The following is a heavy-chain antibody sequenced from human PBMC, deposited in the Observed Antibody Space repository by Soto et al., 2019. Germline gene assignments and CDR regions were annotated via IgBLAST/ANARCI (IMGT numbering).Heavy chain of an antibody. CDR2: MFPWTSDT. CDR1: GYTFNSFW. V-gene: IGHV5-51*01. D-gene: IGHD1-7*01. J-gene: IGHJ4*02. Sequence: GESLKISCQGSGYTFNSFWIGWVRQMPGEGLEWMGLMFPWTSDTRYSPSFQGHVSISVDRSTGTGYLQWNSLKASDTAMYYCVTARDGTTFFPHWGQGTPVTVS. CDR3: VTARDGTTFFPH.